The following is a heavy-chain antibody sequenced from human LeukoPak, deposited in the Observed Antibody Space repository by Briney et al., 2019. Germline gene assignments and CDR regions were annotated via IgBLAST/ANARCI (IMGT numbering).Heavy chain of an antibody. J-gene: IGHJ4*02. Sequence: ASVKVSCKASGYIFTSYAMHWVRQAPGQRLEWMGWINAGNGNTKYSQKFQGRVTMTEDTSTDTAYMELSSLRSEDTAVYYCATRLAAAAGEKTKRAFDYWGQGTLVTVSS. CDR1: GYIFTSYA. V-gene: IGHV1-3*01. D-gene: IGHD6-13*01. CDR3: ATRLAAAAGEKTKRAFDY. CDR2: INAGNGNT.